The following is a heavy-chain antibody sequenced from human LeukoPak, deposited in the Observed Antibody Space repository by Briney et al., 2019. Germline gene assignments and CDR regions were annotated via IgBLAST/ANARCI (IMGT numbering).Heavy chain of an antibody. J-gene: IGHJ3*02. V-gene: IGHV3-43*02. CDR2: ISGDGSST. CDR3: AKLVGASGFDI. D-gene: IGHD1-26*01. Sequence: GGSLRLSCAASGFTFDDYAMHWVRQPPGKGLEWISVISGDGSSTYYADSVKGRFTISRDNSKNSLYLQMDSLRTEDTALYCCAKLVGASGFDIWGQGTMVTVSS. CDR1: GFTFDDYA.